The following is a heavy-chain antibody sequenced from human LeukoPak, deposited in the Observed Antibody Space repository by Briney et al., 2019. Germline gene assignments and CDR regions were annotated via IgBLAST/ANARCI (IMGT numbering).Heavy chain of an antibody. Sequence: SGTLSLTCGVSGGSITTTNFWSWVRQPPGGGLEWIGEISLRGRTQYNPSLKSRVTLSVDTSKNQFSLRLTSVTAADTAVYYCARALRQQLVTGWFDPWGQGTLVTVSS. CDR1: GGSITTTNF. CDR3: ARALRQQLVTGWFDP. J-gene: IGHJ5*02. CDR2: ISLRGRT. D-gene: IGHD6-13*01. V-gene: IGHV4-4*02.